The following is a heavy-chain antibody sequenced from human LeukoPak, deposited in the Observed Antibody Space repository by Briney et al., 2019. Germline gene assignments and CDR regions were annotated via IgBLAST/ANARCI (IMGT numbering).Heavy chain of an antibody. D-gene: IGHD3-16*01. CDR3: ARLDVTDFDY. V-gene: IGHV4-59*01. CDR2: IYYSGST. J-gene: IGHJ4*02. Sequence: SETLSLTCTVSGGSISSYYWSWIRQPPGKGLEWIGYIYYSGSTNYNPSLNSRVTISVDTSKNQFSLKLRSVTAADTAVYYCARLDVTDFDYWGQGTLVTVSS. CDR1: GGSISSYY.